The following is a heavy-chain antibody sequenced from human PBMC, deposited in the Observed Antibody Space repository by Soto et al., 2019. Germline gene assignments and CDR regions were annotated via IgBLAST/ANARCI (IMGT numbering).Heavy chain of an antibody. J-gene: IGHJ6*02. CDR1: GFTFSSYD. CDR2: IGTAGDT. CDR3: ESAHGSGYYYYGMDV. D-gene: IGHD3-10*01. V-gene: IGHV3-13*04. Sequence: GGSLRLSCAASGFTFSSYDMHWVRQATGKGLEWVSAIGTAGDTYYPGSVKGRFTISRENAKNSLYLQMNSLRAGDTAVYYCESAHGSGYYYYGMDVWGQGTTVTVSS.